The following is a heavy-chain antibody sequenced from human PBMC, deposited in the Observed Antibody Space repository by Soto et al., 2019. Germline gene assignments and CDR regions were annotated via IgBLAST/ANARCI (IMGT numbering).Heavy chain of an antibody. CDR2: IRSKANSYAT. V-gene: IGHV3-73*01. CDR3: TRPIVRDGMDV. Sequence: EVQLVESGGGLVQPGGSLKLSCAASGFTFSGSAMHWVRQASGKGLEWVGRIRSKANSYATAYAASVKGRFTISRDDSKNTAYLQMNSLKTEDTAVYYCTRPIVRDGMDVWGQGTTFTVSS. J-gene: IGHJ6*02. D-gene: IGHD2-8*01. CDR1: GFTFSGSA.